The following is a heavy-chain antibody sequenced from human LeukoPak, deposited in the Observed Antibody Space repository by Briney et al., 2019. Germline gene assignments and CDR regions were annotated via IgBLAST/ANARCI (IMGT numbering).Heavy chain of an antibody. CDR1: GFTLSDHY. J-gene: IGHJ4*02. CDR2: IKPDSVAT. CDR3: ARDHDYGPDY. Sequence: ASLQVSCKTSGFTLSDHYMHWLRQAPGQGLEWMGWIKPDSVATNYAQKFQGRFTMSRGMSISTVYMELSSLTSDDTAMYWCARDHDYGPDYWGQGTLVTVSA. V-gene: IGHV1-2*02. D-gene: IGHD4/OR15-4a*01.